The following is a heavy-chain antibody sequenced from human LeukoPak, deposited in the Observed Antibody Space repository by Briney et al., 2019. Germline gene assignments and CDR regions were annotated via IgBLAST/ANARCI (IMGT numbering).Heavy chain of an antibody. Sequence: PGGSLRLSCAASGFTFSSYSMNWVRQAPGKGLEWVSSISSSSSYINYADSVKGRFTISRDNAKNSLYLQMNGLRAEDTAVYYCAREYYYGSGSYYYWGQGTLVTVSS. J-gene: IGHJ4*02. V-gene: IGHV3-21*01. CDR1: GFTFSSYS. CDR3: AREYYYGSGSYYY. CDR2: ISSSSSYI. D-gene: IGHD3-10*01.